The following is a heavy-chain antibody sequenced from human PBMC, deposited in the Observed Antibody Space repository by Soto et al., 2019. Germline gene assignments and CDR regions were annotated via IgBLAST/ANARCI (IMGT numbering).Heavy chain of an antibody. V-gene: IGHV3-30*18. CDR3: AKDQYADTGVLGY. CDR2: ISYDGSNK. J-gene: IGHJ4*02. Sequence: GGSLRLSCAASGFTFSSYGMHWVRQAPGKGLEWVAVISYDGSNKYYADSVKGRFTISRDNSKNTLYLQMNSLRAEDTAVYYCAKDQYADTGVLGYWGQGTLVTVSS. D-gene: IGHD5-18*01. CDR1: GFTFSSYG.